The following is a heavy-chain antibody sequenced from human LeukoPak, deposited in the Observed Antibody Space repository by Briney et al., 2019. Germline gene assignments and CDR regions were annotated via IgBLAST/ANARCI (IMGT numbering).Heavy chain of an antibody. CDR1: GDTLTALS. CDR3: TTGKIYCSTTSCSDDY. V-gene: IGHV1-24*01. Sequence: ASVKVSCMVSGDTLTALSMHWVRQAPGNGLEWMGGFHPEDGETIYAQKFQGRVTMTEDTSTDTAYMELSSLRSDDTAVYYCTTGKIYCSTTSCSDDYWGQGTLVTVSS. CDR2: FHPEDGET. J-gene: IGHJ4*02. D-gene: IGHD2-2*01.